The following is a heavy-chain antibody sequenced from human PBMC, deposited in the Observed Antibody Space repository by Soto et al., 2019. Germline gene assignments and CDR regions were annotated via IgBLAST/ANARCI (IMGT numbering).Heavy chain of an antibody. CDR1: GFTFSSFA. CDR2: VTSSASST. Sequence: GQLLESGGGMVQPGGSLRLSCAASGFTFSSFAINWVRLPPGRGLEWVAAVTSSASSTHYADSVKGRFTISRDNYQNTLYLQMNRLRADDTAVYYCAKGGAVLLDPFDVWGQGTMVTVSS. D-gene: IGHD1-26*01. V-gene: IGHV3-23*01. J-gene: IGHJ3*01. CDR3: AKGGAVLLDPFDV.